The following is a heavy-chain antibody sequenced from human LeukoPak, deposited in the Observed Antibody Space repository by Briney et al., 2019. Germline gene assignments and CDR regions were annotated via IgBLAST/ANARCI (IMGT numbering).Heavy chain of an antibody. CDR3: ARVGSSWYTANWFDP. D-gene: IGHD6-13*01. J-gene: IGHJ5*02. CDR1: GGSFSGYY. Sequence: PSETLSLTCAVYGGSFSGYYWSWIRQPPGKGLEWIGEINHSGSTNYNPSLKSRVTISVDTSKNQFSPKLSSVTAADTAVYYCARVGSSWYTANWFDPWGQGTLVTVSS. CDR2: INHSGST. V-gene: IGHV4-34*01.